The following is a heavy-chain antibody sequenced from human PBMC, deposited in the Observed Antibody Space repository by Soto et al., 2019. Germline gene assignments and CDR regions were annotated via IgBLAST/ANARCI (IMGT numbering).Heavy chain of an antibody. V-gene: IGHV3-30-3*01. CDR2: ISNDGTNK. CDR1: GFTFSSYA. CDR3: ARGTTLAIFDYGMDV. D-gene: IGHD3-3*01. J-gene: IGHJ6*02. Sequence: QVQLEESGGGVVQPGRSLRLSCVGTGFTFSSYAMHWVRQAPGKGLEWVAVISNDGTNKYYADSVEGRITISRDNSKNSLYLRMHSLRSEDTAVYYCARGTTLAIFDYGMDVWGQGATVTVSS.